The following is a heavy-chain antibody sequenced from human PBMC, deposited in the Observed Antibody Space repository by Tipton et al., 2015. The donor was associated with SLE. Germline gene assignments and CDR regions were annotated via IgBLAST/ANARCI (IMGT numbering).Heavy chain of an antibody. Sequence: TLSLTCTVSGGSISSSSDYWGWIRQPPGKGLEWIGNIYYSGTTFYNPSLKSRVTISVDTSNNQFSLNLRSGTAADTGVFYCARLSMAAAGADYWGQGTLVTVSS. D-gene: IGHD6-13*01. CDR3: ARLSMAAAGADY. CDR2: IYYSGTT. J-gene: IGHJ4*02. CDR1: GGSISSSSDY. V-gene: IGHV4-39*01.